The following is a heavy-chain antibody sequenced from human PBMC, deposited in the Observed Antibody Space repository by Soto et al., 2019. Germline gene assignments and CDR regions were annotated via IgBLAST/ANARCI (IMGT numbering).Heavy chain of an antibody. D-gene: IGHD3-22*01. V-gene: IGHV1-2*02. J-gene: IGHJ4*02. Sequence: GASVKVSCKASGYTFTGYYMHWVRQAPGQGLEWMGWINPNSGGTNYAQKFQGRVTMTRDTSISTAYMELSRLRSDDTAVYYCARDYVRYDSSGFDYWGQGTLVTVSS. CDR3: ARDYVRYDSSGFDY. CDR2: INPNSGGT. CDR1: GYTFTGYY.